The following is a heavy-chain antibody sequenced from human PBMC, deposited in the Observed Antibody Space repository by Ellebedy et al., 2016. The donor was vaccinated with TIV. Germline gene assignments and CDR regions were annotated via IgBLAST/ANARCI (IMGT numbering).Heavy chain of an antibody. D-gene: IGHD4/OR15-4a*01. J-gene: IGHJ5*02. Sequence: GESLKISXAASGFTLKYYWMSWIRQAPGKGLEWIAYISGSGSTIYYASSVRGRFTVSRDSAKNSLLLEMNSLRAEDSGVYHCARDGASDYGIDLWGRGTLVTVSS. CDR3: ARDGASDYGIDL. CDR1: GFTLKYYW. V-gene: IGHV3-11*01. CDR2: ISGSGSTI.